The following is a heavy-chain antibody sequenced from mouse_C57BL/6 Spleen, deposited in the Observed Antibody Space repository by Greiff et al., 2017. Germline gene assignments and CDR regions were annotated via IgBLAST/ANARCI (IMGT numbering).Heavy chain of an antibody. Sequence: QVQLQQSGAELVKPGASVKMSCKASGYTFTTYPIEWMKQNHGKSLEWIGNFHPYNDDTKYNEKFKGKATLTVEKSSSTVYLELSRVTSDDSAVYYCARRGYGSSYGGYFDVWGTGTTVTVSS. V-gene: IGHV1-47*01. CDR2: FHPYNDDT. D-gene: IGHD1-1*01. CDR1: GYTFTTYP. CDR3: ARRGYGSSYGGYFDV. J-gene: IGHJ1*03.